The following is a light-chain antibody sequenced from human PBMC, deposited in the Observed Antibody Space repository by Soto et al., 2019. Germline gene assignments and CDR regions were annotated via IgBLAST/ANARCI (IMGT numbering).Light chain of an antibody. CDR1: QTVLSGSNNKNY. J-gene: IGKJ4*01. CDR3: QQYYNTPLT. CDR2: WAS. V-gene: IGKV4-1*01. Sequence: DIVMTQSPDSLTVSLGERATINCRSSQTVLSGSNNKNYLAWYQQKPGQPPKLLIYWASTRQSGVPDRFGGSGSGTDFTLTISSLQAEDVAVYFCQQYYNTPLTFGGGTKVEIK.